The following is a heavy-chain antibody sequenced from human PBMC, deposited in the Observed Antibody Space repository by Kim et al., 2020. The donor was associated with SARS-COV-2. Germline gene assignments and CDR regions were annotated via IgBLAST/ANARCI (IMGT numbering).Heavy chain of an antibody. D-gene: IGHD3-22*01. CDR3: ARGGGNYYDSSEDWFDP. J-gene: IGHJ5*02. CDR1: GFTVSSNY. Sequence: GGSLRLSCAASGFTVSSNYMSWVRQAPGKGLEWVSVIYSGGSTYYADSVKGRFTISRDNSKNTLYLQMNSLRAEDTAVYYCARGGGNYYDSSEDWFDPWGQGTLVTVSS. CDR2: IYSGGST. V-gene: IGHV3-53*01.